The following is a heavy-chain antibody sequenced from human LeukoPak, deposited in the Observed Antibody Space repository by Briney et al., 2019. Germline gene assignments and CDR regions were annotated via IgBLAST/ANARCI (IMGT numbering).Heavy chain of an antibody. CDR1: GFTFSNYE. J-gene: IGHJ3*02. Sequence: GGSLRLSCAASGFTFSNYEMHWVRLVLGKGLDWASAIGIAGNTFYAGSVNGRFTISRENAKNSFHLQMNSLGPGDTAVYYCAREGSLSSSDAFDIWGQGTMVTVPS. CDR3: AREGSLSSSDAFDI. V-gene: IGHV3-13*01. CDR2: IGIAGNT. D-gene: IGHD6-6*01.